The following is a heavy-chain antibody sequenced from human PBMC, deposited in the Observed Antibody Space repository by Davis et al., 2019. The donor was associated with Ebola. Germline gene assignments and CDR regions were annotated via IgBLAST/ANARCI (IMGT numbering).Heavy chain of an antibody. V-gene: IGHV4-34*01. CDR2: IKHSGST. CDR3: ARGRAFDI. J-gene: IGHJ3*02. Sequence: MPSETLSLTCAVYGGSFSGYYWSWVRPPPGKGLEWIGEIKHSGSTNYNPSLKSRVTISVDTSKNQFSLKLSAVTAADRAVYYCARGRAFDIWGQGTMVTVSS. CDR1: GGSFSGYY.